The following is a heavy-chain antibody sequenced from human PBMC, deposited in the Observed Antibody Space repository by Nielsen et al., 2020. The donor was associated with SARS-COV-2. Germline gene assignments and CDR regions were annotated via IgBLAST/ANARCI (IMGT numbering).Heavy chain of an antibody. CDR3: AKANGDDGNYYAYDI. V-gene: IGHV3-30-3*01. Sequence: GGSLRLSCAASGFTFSSYWMHWVRQAPGKGLEWVAVISYDGSNKYYADSVKGRFTISRDNSKNTVYLQMNGLRAEDTAVYFCAKANGDDGNYYAYDIWGQGTKVTVSS. J-gene: IGHJ3*02. D-gene: IGHD1-26*01. CDR1: GFTFSSYW. CDR2: ISYDGSNK.